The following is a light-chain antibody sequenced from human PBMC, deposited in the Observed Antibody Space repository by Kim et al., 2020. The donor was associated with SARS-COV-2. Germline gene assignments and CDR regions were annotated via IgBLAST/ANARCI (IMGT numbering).Light chain of an antibody. CDR2: DTY. V-gene: IGLV1-51*01. CDR1: NVKFSS. Sequence: AAPGQRVTFSCSNVKFSSVSWYQQLPGRAPRLIIYDTYERHSGIPDRFSGSKSGTSATLDITGLQTGDEAEYYCGTWDNSLGVVTFGGGTQLTVL. CDR3: GTWDNSLGVVT. J-gene: IGLJ2*01.